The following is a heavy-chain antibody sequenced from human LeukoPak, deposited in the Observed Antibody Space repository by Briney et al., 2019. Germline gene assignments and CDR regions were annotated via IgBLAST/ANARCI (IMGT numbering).Heavy chain of an antibody. D-gene: IGHD6-13*01. CDR3: ARPINSSSWYGGYYYGMDV. Sequence: ASVKVSCKASGYTFTSYYMHWVRQAPGQGLEWMGIINPSGGSTSYAQKLQGRVTMTRDTSTSTVYMELSSLRSEDTAVYYCARPINSSSWYGGYYYGMDVWGQGTTVTVSS. CDR1: GYTFTSYY. V-gene: IGHV1-46*01. J-gene: IGHJ6*02. CDR2: INPSGGST.